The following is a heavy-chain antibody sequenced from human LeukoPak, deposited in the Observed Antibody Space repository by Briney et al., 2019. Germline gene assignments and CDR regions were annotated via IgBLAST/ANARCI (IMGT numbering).Heavy chain of an antibody. J-gene: IGHJ4*02. CDR2: IRYDGSNK. Sequence: TGGSLRLSCAASGFTFSSYGMHWVRQAPGKGLEWVAFIRYDGSNKYYADSVKGRFTISRDNSKNTLYLQTNSLRAEDTAVHYCAKSPTRAVAGSPYYFDYWGQGTLVTVSS. V-gene: IGHV3-30*02. CDR3: AKSPTRAVAGSPYYFDY. D-gene: IGHD6-19*01. CDR1: GFTFSSYG.